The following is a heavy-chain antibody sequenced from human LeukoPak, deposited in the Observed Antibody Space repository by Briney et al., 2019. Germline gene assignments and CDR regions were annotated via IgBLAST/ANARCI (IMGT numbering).Heavy chain of an antibody. Sequence: SETLSLTCTVSGGSISSGDYYWSWIRQPPGKGLEWIGYIYYSGSTYYNPSLKSRVTISVDTSKNQFSLKLSSVTAADTAVYYCARGRSPRKRYFDLWGRGTLVTVSS. CDR1: GGSISSGDYY. J-gene: IGHJ2*01. CDR2: IYYSGST. CDR3: ARGRSPRKRYFDL. V-gene: IGHV4-30-4*08.